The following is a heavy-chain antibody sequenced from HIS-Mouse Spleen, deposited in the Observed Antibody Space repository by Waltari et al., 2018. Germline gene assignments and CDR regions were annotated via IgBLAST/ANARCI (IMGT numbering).Heavy chain of an antibody. CDR3: ARQGDPGHDAFDI. Sequence: QVQLVQSGAEVKKPGSSVKVSCKASGGTFSSYAISWVRQAPGQGLEWMGRVSGSLGIANNAQRCQGRGTITADKSTSTAYMELSSLRSEDTAVYYCARQGDPGHDAFDIWGQGTMVNVSS. J-gene: IGHJ3*02. D-gene: IGHD3-16*01. CDR1: GGTFSSYA. V-gene: IGHV1-69*04. CDR2: VSGSLGIA.